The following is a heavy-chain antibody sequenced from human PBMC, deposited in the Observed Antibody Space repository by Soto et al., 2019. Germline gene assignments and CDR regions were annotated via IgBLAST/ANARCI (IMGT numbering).Heavy chain of an antibody. V-gene: IGHV3-30-3*01. J-gene: IGHJ4*02. CDR3: ARDGYYDFWSGYQTLYYFDY. CDR2: ISYDGSNK. D-gene: IGHD3-3*01. Sequence: GGSLRLSCAASGFTFSSYAMHWVRQAPGKGLEWVAVISYDGSNKYYADSVKGRFTISRDNSKNTLYLQMNSLRAEDTAVYYCARDGYYDFWSGYQTLYYFDYWGQGTLVTVSS. CDR1: GFTFSSYA.